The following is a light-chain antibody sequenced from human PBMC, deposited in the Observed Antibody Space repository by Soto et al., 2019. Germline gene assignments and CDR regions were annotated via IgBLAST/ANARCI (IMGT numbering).Light chain of an antibody. J-gene: IGLJ2*01. CDR1: NSDVGKYNY. Sequence: QSVLTQPASVSESPGQSITISCTGSNSDVGKYNYVSWYQQHPGKAPKLVIYEVNNRPSGISDRFSGSKSGNSASLTISGLQAEDEADYYCSSYTGGNIILFGGGTKVTVL. V-gene: IGLV2-14*01. CDR2: EVN. CDR3: SSYTGGNIIL.